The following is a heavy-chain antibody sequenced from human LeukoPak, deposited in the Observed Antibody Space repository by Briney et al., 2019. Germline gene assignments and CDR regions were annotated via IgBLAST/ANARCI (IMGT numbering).Heavy chain of an antibody. CDR1: GFTFSSYA. Sequence: GGSLRLSCAASGFTFSSYAMHWVRQAPGKGLEWVAVISYDGSNKYYADSVRGRFTISRDNSKNTLYLQMNSLRAEDTAVYYCARSYSSTPQYYYYYYMDVWGKGTTVTVSS. CDR3: ARSYSSTPQYYYYYYMDV. CDR2: ISYDGSNK. J-gene: IGHJ6*03. V-gene: IGHV3-30-3*01. D-gene: IGHD6-13*01.